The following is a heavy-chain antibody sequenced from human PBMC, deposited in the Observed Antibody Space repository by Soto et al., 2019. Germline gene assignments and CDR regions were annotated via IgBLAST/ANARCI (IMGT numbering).Heavy chain of an antibody. Sequence: QVQLVESGGGVVQPGRSLRLSCAASGFTFSSYGMHWVRQAPGKGLEWVAVISYDGSNKYYADSVKGRFTISRDNSKNTLYLQMNSLIAGDMAVYYCAKDNQWRDYYYYYMDVWGKGTTVTVS. CDR3: AKDNQWRDYYYYYMDV. D-gene: IGHD6-19*01. J-gene: IGHJ6*03. CDR2: ISYDGSNK. CDR1: GFTFSSYG. V-gene: IGHV3-30*18.